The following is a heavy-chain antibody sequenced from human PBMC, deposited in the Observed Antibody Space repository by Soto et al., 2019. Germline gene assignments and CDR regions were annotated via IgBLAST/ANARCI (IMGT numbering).Heavy chain of an antibody. Sequence: PGGSLRLSCAASGFTFSSYAMSWARQAPGKGLEWVSSIGGSSDAYYADSVKGRFTISRDDSKNTLYLQMNSLRAEDTALYYCAKGRGGSGSLTPRVDFWGQGTLVTVSS. CDR3: AKGRGGSGSLTPRVDF. V-gene: IGHV3-23*01. CDR1: GFTFSSYA. D-gene: IGHD3-10*01. CDR2: IGGSSDA. J-gene: IGHJ4*02.